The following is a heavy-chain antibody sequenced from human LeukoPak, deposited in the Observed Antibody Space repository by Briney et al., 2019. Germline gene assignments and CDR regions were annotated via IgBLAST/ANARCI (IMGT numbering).Heavy chain of an antibody. CDR2: INPNSGGT. V-gene: IGHV1-2*02. CDR1: GYTFSDYY. D-gene: IGHD1-26*01. J-gene: IGHJ4*02. Sequence: GASVKVSCKASGYTFSDYYMHWVRQAPGQGLEWMGWINPNSGGTSYAQKFQGRVTMTRDTSITTGYMELSRLRSDDTAVYYCARVRGGNNYHFDYWGQGTLVTVSS. CDR3: ARVRGGNNYHFDY.